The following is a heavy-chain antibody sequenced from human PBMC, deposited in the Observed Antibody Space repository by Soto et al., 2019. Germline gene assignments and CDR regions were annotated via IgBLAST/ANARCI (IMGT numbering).Heavy chain of an antibody. CDR1: GVSVNSAY. D-gene: IGHD1-20*01. CDR3: ARQARYNDY. J-gene: IGHJ4*02. V-gene: IGHV4-59*08. CDR2: IPYRGTS. Sequence: QVQLQESGPGLVKPSETLSLTCSVSGVSVNSAYWTWFRQSPGKGLEWIGYIPYRGTSSYNPSLKSRVTMTLDASNNKLSLQLSSVSAADTAVYFCARQARYNDYWGQGSLVTVSS.